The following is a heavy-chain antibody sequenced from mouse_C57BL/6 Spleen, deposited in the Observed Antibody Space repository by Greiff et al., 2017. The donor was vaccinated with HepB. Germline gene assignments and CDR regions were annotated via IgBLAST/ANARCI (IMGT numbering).Heavy chain of an antibody. V-gene: IGHV1-64*01. CDR3: ASSGYEYGVGYFDV. Sequence: QVQLQQPGAELVKPGASVKLSCKASGYTFTSYWMHWVKQRPGQGLEWIGMIHPNSGSTNYNEKFKSKATLTVDKSSSTAYMQLSSLTSEDSAVYYCASSGYEYGVGYFDVWGTGTTVTVSS. CDR1: GYTFTSYW. CDR2: IHPNSGST. J-gene: IGHJ1*03. D-gene: IGHD2-4*01.